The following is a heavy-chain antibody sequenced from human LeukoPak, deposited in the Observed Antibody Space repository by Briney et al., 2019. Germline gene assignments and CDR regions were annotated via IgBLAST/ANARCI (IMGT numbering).Heavy chain of an antibody. CDR1: GGTXSSYA. V-gene: IGHV1-69*04. D-gene: IGHD6-19*01. J-gene: IGHJ4*02. CDR2: IIPILGIA. Sequence: GASVKVSCKASGGTXSSYAISWVRQAPGQGLEWMGRIIPILGIANYAQKFQGRVTITADKSTSTAYMELSSLRSEDTAVYYCARSRLGVAGSNYFDYWGQGTLVTVSS. CDR3: ARSRLGVAGSNYFDY.